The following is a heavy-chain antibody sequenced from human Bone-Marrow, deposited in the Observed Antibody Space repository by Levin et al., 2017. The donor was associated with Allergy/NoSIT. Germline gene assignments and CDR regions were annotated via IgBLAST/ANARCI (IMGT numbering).Heavy chain of an antibody. J-gene: IGHJ3*02. CDR3: VRGLRRVTIFGVVIAPGAFDI. CDR1: GGPISSNNYY. V-gene: IGHV4-39*07. D-gene: IGHD3-3*01. Sequence: PSETLSLTCTVSGGPISSNNYYWGWIRQPPGKGLEWIGSMHFSGSIYHNPSLKSRLTISVDTSKNQFSLKLSSVTAADTAVYYCVRGLRRVTIFGVVIAPGAFDIWGQGTMVTVSS. CDR2: MHFSGSI.